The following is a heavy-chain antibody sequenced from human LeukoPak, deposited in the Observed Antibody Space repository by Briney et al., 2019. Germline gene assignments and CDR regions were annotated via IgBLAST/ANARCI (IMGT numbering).Heavy chain of an antibody. CDR2: ISGSGGST. V-gene: IGHV3-23*01. D-gene: IGHD6-19*01. J-gene: IGHJ4*02. CDR1: GFTFNSYA. CDR3: AKDSKFGYSSGYYFDY. Sequence: GGSLRLSCAAPGFTFNSYAMNWVRQAPGKGLEWVSAISGSGGSTYYADSVKGRFTISRDNSKNTLYLQMNSLRPEDTAVYYCAKDSKFGYSSGYYFDYWGQGTLVTVSS.